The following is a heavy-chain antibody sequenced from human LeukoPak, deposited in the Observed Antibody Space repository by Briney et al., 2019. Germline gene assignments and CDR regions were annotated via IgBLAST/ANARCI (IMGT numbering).Heavy chain of an antibody. CDR1: GFTFSSYA. CDR2: ISGSGGST. CDR3: AKDRDDYVWGSYLGAFDI. D-gene: IGHD3-16*01. J-gene: IGHJ3*02. Sequence: GGSLRLSCAASGFTFSSYAMSWVRQAPGEGLEWVSLISGSGGSTYYADSVKGRFTISRDNSKNTLYLQMNSLRAEDTAVFYCAKDRDDYVWGSYLGAFDIWGQGTMVTVSS. V-gene: IGHV3-23*01.